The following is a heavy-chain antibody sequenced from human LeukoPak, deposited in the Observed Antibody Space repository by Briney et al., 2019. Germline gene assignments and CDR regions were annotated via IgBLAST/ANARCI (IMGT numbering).Heavy chain of an antibody. CDR1: GFTFSSYA. CDR2: ISGSGGST. J-gene: IGHJ4*02. D-gene: IGHD3-16*02. Sequence: GGSLRLSCAASGFTFSSYAMSWVRQAPGKGLGWVSAISGSGGSTYYADSVKGRFTISRDNSKNTLYLQMNSLRAEDTAVYYCAKAVRVDMITFGGVIVYPYYFDYWGQGTLVTVSS. CDR3: AKAVRVDMITFGGVIVYPYYFDY. V-gene: IGHV3-23*01.